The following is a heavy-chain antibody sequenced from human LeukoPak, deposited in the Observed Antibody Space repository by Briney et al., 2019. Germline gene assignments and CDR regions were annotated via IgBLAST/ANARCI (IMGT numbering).Heavy chain of an antibody. CDR2: IYTSGST. J-gene: IGHJ4*02. Sequence: PSETLSLTCTVSGGSISSYYWSWIRQPAGKGLEWIGRIYTSGSTNYNPSLKSRVTMSVDTSKNQFSLKLSSVTAADTAVYYCARTPVGYYYDSSGYQYYFDYWGQGTLVTVSS. CDR3: ARTPVGYYYDSSGYQYYFDY. CDR1: GGSISSYY. V-gene: IGHV4-4*07. D-gene: IGHD3-22*01.